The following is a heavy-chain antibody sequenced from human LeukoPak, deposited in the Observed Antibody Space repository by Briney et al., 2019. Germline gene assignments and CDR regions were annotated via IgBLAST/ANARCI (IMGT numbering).Heavy chain of an antibody. V-gene: IGHV3-30*02. Sequence: GGSPRLSCAASGFTFSSYAMSWVRQAPAKGLERVAFIRYDGSNKYYADSVEGRFTISRDNSKNTLYLQMNSLRAEDTAVYYCAKDKSYQLPDYWGQGTLVTVSS. J-gene: IGHJ4*02. CDR1: GFTFSSYA. D-gene: IGHD2-2*01. CDR3: AKDKSYQLPDY. CDR2: IRYDGSNK.